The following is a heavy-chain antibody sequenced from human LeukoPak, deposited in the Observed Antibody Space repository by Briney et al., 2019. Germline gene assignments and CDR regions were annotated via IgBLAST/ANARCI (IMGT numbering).Heavy chain of an antibody. CDR1: GGSISSYY. J-gene: IGHJ4*02. CDR3: ARGPYYYDSSGNFDY. D-gene: IGHD3-22*01. V-gene: IGHV4-4*07. Sequence: SETLSLTCTVSGGSISSYYWSWIRQPAGKGLEWIGRIYTSGSTNYNPSLKSRVTISVDTSKNQFSLKLSSVTAADTAVYYCARGPYYYDSSGNFDYWGQGTLVTVSS. CDR2: IYTSGST.